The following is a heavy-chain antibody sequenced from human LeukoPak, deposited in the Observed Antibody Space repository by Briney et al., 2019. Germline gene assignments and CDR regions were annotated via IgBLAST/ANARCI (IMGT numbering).Heavy chain of an antibody. CDR3: AKDREDSAMISGVFDL. CDR1: GFTFTSYA. D-gene: IGHD5-18*01. CDR2: ISGSGGHT. J-gene: IGHJ2*01. Sequence: GGSLRLSCTASGFTFTSYAMTWVRQAPGKGLEWVSGISGSGGHTYNADSVEGRFTISIDNSKNTVSLQLSSLRVEDTAVYFCAKDREDSAMISGVFDLWGRGTLVTVSS. V-gene: IGHV3-23*01.